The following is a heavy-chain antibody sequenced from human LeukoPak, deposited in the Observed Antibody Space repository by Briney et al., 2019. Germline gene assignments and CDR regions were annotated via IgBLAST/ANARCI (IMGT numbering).Heavy chain of an antibody. J-gene: IGHJ4*02. V-gene: IGHV3-48*03. Sequence: GGSLRLSCAASGFTFSSYEMNWVRQAPGKGLEWVSYISSSGSTIYYAASVKGRFTISRDNAKSSLYLQMDSLRAEDTSVYDCARDRISFDYWGQGTLVTVSS. CDR1: GFTFSSYE. CDR2: ISSSGSTI. D-gene: IGHD2-15*01. CDR3: ARDRISFDY.